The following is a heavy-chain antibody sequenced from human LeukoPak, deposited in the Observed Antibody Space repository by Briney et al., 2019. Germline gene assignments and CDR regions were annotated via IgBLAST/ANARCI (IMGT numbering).Heavy chain of an antibody. CDR2: IYPGDSDT. J-gene: IGHJ5*02. V-gene: IGHV5-51*01. Sequence: GESLQISCKGSGFIFTSTWIGWVRQMPGKGLEWMGTIYPGDSDTRYSPSFQGQVTISADKSISTAYLQWSSLKASDTAMYYCARLGEYSSSSGVGWFDPWGQGTLVTVSS. CDR1: GFIFTSTW. CDR3: ARLGEYSSSSGVGWFDP. D-gene: IGHD6-6*01.